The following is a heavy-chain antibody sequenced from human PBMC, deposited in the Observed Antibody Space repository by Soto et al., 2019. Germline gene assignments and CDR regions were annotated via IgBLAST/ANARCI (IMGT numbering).Heavy chain of an antibody. CDR3: AKGSAAGTPVPDY. J-gene: IGHJ4*02. Sequence: GGSLRLSCAASGFTFSSYGMHWVRQAPGKGLEWVAVISYDGSNKYYADSVKGRFTISRDNSKNTLYLQMNSLRAEDTAVYYCAKGSAAGTPVPDYWGQGTLVTVSS. CDR1: GFTFSSYG. CDR2: ISYDGSNK. D-gene: IGHD6-13*01. V-gene: IGHV3-30*18.